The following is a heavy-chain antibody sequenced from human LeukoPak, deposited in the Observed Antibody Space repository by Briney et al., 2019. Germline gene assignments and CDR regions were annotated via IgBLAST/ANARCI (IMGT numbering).Heavy chain of an antibody. CDR1: GFTFSSYA. V-gene: IGHV3-23*01. Sequence: GGSLRLSCAASGFTFSSYAMNWVRQAPGKGLEWVSAISDSGTSTYYADSVKGRFTISRDNSKNTLYLQMNSLRAEDTAVYYCASLFRTRGYWGQGTLVTVSS. CDR3: ASLFRTRGY. J-gene: IGHJ4*02. D-gene: IGHD1-14*01. CDR2: ISDSGTST.